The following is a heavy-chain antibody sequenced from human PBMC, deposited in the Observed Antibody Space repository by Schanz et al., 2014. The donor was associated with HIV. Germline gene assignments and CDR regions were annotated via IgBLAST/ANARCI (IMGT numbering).Heavy chain of an antibody. CDR2: IDPNSGG. D-gene: IGHD2-2*01. CDR3: ARDRGSISWMGRAFDI. J-gene: IGHJ3*02. Sequence: QVQLVQSGAEGRKPGASVKVSCKASGYTFIDYFIHWVRQAPGQGLEWMGWIDPNSGGFARKFNDRVTLTRDTSINTAYMEVSRLRSDDTAVYYCARDRGSISWMGRAFDIWGQGTTVTVSS. CDR1: GYTFIDYF. V-gene: IGHV1-2*02.